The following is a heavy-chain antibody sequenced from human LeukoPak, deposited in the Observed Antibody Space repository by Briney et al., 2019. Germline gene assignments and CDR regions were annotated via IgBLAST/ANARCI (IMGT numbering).Heavy chain of an antibody. D-gene: IGHD2-15*01. J-gene: IGHJ5*01. CDR2: IYYSGST. Sequence: PSEALSLTCTLSGGSISSYYWSWIRQPPGKGLEWIGYIYYSGSTNYNPSLKSRVTISVDTSKNLFSLKLSSVTAADTAVYYCARDNLGYCSGGSCYSDWFDSWGQGTLVTVSS. CDR3: ARDNLGYCSGGSCYSDWFDS. V-gene: IGHV4-59*01. CDR1: GGSISSYY.